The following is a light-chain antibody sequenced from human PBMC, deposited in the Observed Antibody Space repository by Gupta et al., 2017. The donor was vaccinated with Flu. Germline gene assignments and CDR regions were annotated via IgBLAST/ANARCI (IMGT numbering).Light chain of an antibody. CDR2: GAS. V-gene: IGKV3-20*01. J-gene: IGKJ1*01. CDR3: QQEGSSPRT. Sequence: GTLSLSKGERATLSCRASQIFQRRYFAWYQQRPGQAPRLLIYGASSRATGIPDRFSGSESGTDFTLTISRLEPEDFAVYYCQQEGSSPRTFGQGTKVEI. CDR1: QIFQRRY.